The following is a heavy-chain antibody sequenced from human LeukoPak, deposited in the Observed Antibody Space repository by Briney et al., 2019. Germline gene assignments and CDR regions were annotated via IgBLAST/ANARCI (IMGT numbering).Heavy chain of an antibody. D-gene: IGHD1-26*01. CDR1: GYTFTSYG. J-gene: IGHJ5*02. CDR2: ISAYNGNT. CDR3: ATVTPVGATRGWFDP. V-gene: IGHV1-18*01. Sequence: GASVKVSCKAYGYTFTSYGISWVRQAPGQWLEWMGWISAYNGNTNYAQKLQGRVTMTTDTSTSTAYMELRSLRSDDTAVYYCATVTPVGATRGWFDPWGQGTLVTVSS.